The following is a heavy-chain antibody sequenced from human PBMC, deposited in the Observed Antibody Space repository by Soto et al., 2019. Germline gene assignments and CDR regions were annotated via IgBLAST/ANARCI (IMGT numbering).Heavy chain of an antibody. CDR3: TKGRSTSCFAPVDY. J-gene: IGHJ4*02. V-gene: IGHV3-9*01. CDR2: ISWNSGTI. D-gene: IGHD2-2*01. CDR1: GFIFDDYA. Sequence: EVQLVESGGGLVQPGRSLRLSCAASGFIFDDYAMHWARQAPGKGLEWVSSISWNSGTIVYADSVKGRFTISRDNAKNSLYLQMNSLRTVDTAFYYCTKGRSTSCFAPVDYWGQGTLVTVSS.